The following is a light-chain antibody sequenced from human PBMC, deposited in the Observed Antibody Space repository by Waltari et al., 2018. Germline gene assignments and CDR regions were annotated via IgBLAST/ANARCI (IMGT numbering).Light chain of an antibody. Sequence: ILMTQSPATLAVSPGERVTLSCRASQNIRTYLVWYQQKPGQSPRLLIYDAFIRATGIPARFSGSGSETEFTLTISSLQSEDFAVYCCQHYLNFPHTFGPGTKLEIK. J-gene: IGKJ2*01. CDR2: DAF. V-gene: IGKV3-15*01. CDR3: QHYLNFPHT. CDR1: QNIRTY.